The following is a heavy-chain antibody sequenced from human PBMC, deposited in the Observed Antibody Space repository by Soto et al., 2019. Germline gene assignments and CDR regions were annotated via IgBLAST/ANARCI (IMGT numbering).Heavy chain of an antibody. CDR3: ARSGPEGYCSGGSCYWAWFVR. D-gene: IGHD2-15*01. J-gene: IGHJ5*02. CDR2: IYYSGST. V-gene: IGHV4-59*01. CDR1: GGSISSYD. Sequence: SETLSLTCTVSGGSISSYDWSWIRQPPGKGLEWIGYIYYSGSTNYNPSLKSRVTISVDTSKNQFSLKLSSVTAADTAVYYCARSGPEGYCSGGSCYWAWFVRWGQGTLVTVSS.